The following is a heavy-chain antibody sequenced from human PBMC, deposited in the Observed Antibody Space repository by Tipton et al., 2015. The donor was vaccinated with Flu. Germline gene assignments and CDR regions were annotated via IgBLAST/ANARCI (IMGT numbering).Heavy chain of an antibody. CDR1: GGSISSYY. CDR3: ARDGYYYDSSGLDY. CDR2: TYTSGST. D-gene: IGHD3-22*01. V-gene: IGHV4-4*07. Sequence: TLSLTCTVSGGSISSYYWSWSRQPAGKGLEWIGRTYTSGSTNYNPSLKSRVTMSVDTSKNQFSLKLSSVTAADTAVYYCARDGYYYDSSGLDYWGQGTLVTVSS. J-gene: IGHJ4*02.